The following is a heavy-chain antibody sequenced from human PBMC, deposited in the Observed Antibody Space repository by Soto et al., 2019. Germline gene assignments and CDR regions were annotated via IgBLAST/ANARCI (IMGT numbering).Heavy chain of an antibody. J-gene: IGHJ5*02. D-gene: IGHD3-10*01. CDR1: GFTFSSYW. V-gene: IGHV3-7*01. CDR2: IKQDGSEK. Sequence: GGSLRLSCAASGFTFSSYWMSWVRQAPGKGLEWVANIKQDGSEKYYVDSVKGRFTISRDNAKNSLYLQMNSLRAEDTAVYYCARTIRGVTKTNWFDPWGQGTLVTVSS. CDR3: ARTIRGVTKTNWFDP.